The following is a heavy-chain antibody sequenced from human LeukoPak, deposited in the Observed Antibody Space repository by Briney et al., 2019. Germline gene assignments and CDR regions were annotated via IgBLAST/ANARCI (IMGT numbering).Heavy chain of an antibody. CDR1: GYTLTELS. Sequence: ASVKVSCKVSGYTLTELSMHWVRQAPGKGLEWMGGFDPEDGETIYAQKFQGRVTMTEDTSTDTAYMELSSLRSEDTAVYYCATNLGGLWGYYGSVPQASADVWGKGTTVTVSS. V-gene: IGHV1-24*01. J-gene: IGHJ6*04. D-gene: IGHD3-10*01. CDR3: ATNLGGLWGYYGSVPQASADV. CDR2: FDPEDGET.